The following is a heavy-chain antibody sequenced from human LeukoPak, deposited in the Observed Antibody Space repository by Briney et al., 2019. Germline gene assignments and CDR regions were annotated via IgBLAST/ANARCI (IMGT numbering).Heavy chain of an antibody. J-gene: IGHJ6*03. Sequence: GGSLRLSCAASGFTFSSYAMSWVRQAPGKGPEWVSSISGSGGSTHYADSVKGRFTISKGNFKNTLFLQMNSLGAEDTAIYYCAKALGLSDYYYMDVWGKGTTVTVSS. CDR1: GFTFSSYA. V-gene: IGHV3-23*01. CDR3: AKALGLSDYYYMDV. D-gene: IGHD3-16*01. CDR2: ISGSGGST.